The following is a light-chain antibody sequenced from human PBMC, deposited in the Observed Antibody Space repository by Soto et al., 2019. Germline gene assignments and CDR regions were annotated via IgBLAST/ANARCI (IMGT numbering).Light chain of an antibody. CDR3: QQYNNWPPIN. J-gene: IGKJ5*01. CDR1: QSVSNK. CDR2: DAS. Sequence: EIVMTQSPANLSVSPRERATLSCRASQSVSNKLAWYQQRPGQGPRLLIYDASTRADGIPARFSGSGSGTEITLTSSSLQYEDFAVYYCQQYNNWPPINFGQGTRLEIK. V-gene: IGKV3-15*01.